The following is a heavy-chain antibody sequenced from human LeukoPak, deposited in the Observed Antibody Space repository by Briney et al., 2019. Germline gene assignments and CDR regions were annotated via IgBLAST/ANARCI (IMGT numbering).Heavy chain of an antibody. V-gene: IGHV3-30*18. J-gene: IGHJ3*02. CDR2: ISYDGSNK. CDR1: GFTFSSYG. CDR3: AKAVHYYDSSGYDGGDAFDI. Sequence: PGGSLRLSCAASGFTFSSYGMHWVRQAPGKWLEWVAVISYDGSNKYYADSVKGRFTISRDNSKNTLYLQMNSLRAEDTAVYYCAKAVHYYDSSGYDGGDAFDIWGQGTMVTVSS. D-gene: IGHD3-22*01.